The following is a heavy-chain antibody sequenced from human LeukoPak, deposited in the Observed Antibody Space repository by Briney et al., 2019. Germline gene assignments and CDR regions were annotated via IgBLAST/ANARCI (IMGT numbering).Heavy chain of an antibody. CDR2: IWYDGSNK. D-gene: IGHD3-22*01. V-gene: IGHV3-33*06. Sequence: QPGGSLRLSCAASGFTFSSYGMHWVRQAPGKGLEWVAVIWYDGSNKYYADSVKGRFTISRDNSKNTLYLQMNSLRAEDTAVYYCAKRVVVVIKEYYFDYWGQGTLVTVSS. CDR3: AKRVVVVIKEYYFDY. CDR1: GFTFSSYG. J-gene: IGHJ4*02.